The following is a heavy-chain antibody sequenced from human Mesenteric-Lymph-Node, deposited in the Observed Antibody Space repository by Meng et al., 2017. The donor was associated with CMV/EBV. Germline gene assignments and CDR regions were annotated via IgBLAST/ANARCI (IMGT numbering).Heavy chain of an antibody. V-gene: IGHV3-74*01. Sequence: GGSLRLSCAASGFTFDDYAMHWVRQAPGKGLVWVSRINSDGSSTSYADSVKGRFTISRDNAKNTLYLQMNSLRAEDTAVYYCARDYFTYSTHYYYYGMDVWGQGTTVTVSS. CDR2: INSDGSST. D-gene: IGHD4-11*01. J-gene: IGHJ6*02. CDR3: ARDYFTYSTHYYYYGMDV. CDR1: GFTFDDYA.